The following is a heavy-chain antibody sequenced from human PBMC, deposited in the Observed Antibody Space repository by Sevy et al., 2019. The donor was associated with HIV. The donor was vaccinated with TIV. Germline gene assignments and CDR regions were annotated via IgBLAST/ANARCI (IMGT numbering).Heavy chain of an antibody. D-gene: IGHD6-19*01. CDR1: GFTFTSYS. CDR2: ISGISNYI. CDR3: ARAVPATDAFDI. V-gene: IGHV3-21*01. Sequence: GGSLRLSCAASGFTFTSYSMHWVHQAPGKGLEWVSSISGISNYIYYADSVKGRFSISRDNAKNSLYLQMNSLRAEDTAVFYCARAVPATDAFDIWGQGTLVTVSS. J-gene: IGHJ3*02.